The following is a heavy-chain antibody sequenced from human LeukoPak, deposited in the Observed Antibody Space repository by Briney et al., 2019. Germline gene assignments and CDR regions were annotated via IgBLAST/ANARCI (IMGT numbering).Heavy chain of an antibody. Sequence: GGSLRLSCAASGFTFSSYSMNWVRQAPGKGLEWVSSISSSSSCIYYADSVKGRFTISRDNAKNSLYLQMNSLRAEDTAVYYCAREAPPAAYDAFDIWGQGTMVTVSS. CDR2: ISSSSSCI. CDR3: AREAPPAAYDAFDI. D-gene: IGHD2-2*01. V-gene: IGHV3-21*01. J-gene: IGHJ3*02. CDR1: GFTFSSYS.